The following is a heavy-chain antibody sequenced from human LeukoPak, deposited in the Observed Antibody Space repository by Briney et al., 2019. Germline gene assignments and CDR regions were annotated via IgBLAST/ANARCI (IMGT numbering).Heavy chain of an antibody. Sequence: SETLSLTCTVSGDSISSSRYYWGWIRQPPGKELEWIGSIYYSGNTYYNPSLKSRVTISVDTSKNQFSLKLSSVTAADTAVYYCASFTRYCSGGSCYSDWFDPWGQGTLVTVSS. CDR3: ASFTRYCSGGSCYSDWFDP. D-gene: IGHD2-15*01. CDR1: GDSISSSRYY. J-gene: IGHJ5*02. V-gene: IGHV4-39*07. CDR2: IYYSGNT.